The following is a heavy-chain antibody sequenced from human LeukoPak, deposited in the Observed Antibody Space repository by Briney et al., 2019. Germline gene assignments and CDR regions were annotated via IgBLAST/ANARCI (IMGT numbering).Heavy chain of an antibody. CDR3: ARDRGIGGCSSTSCYWPFDY. CDR1: GYIFTDYY. CDR2: INPNSGGT. J-gene: IGHJ4*02. Sequence: ASVTVSCKASGYIFTDYYMHWVRQAPGQELGWMGRINPNSGGTNYAQKFQGRVTMTTDTSTSTAYMELRSLRSDDTAVYYCARDRGIGGCSSTSCYWPFDYWGRGTLVTVSS. V-gene: IGHV1/OR15-1*04. D-gene: IGHD2-2*01.